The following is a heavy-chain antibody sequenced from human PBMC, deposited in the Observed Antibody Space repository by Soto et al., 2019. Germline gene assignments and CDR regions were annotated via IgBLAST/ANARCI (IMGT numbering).Heavy chain of an antibody. J-gene: IGHJ4*02. CDR3: ARARADFWSGYSG. Sequence: GSLGRTCSASGFTFSSYAMSWVRQAPGKGLEWVSAISGSGGSTYYADSVKGRFTISRDNSKNTLYLQMNSLIAEDTAVYYCARARADFWSGYSGWGQGTLVTVYS. V-gene: IGHV3-23*01. D-gene: IGHD3-3*01. CDR1: GFTFSSYA. CDR2: ISGSGGST.